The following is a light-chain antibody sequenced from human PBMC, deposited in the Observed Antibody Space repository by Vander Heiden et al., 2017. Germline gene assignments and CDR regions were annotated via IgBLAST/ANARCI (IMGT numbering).Light chain of an antibody. V-gene: IGLV3-1*01. Sequence: SYELTQHPSGSVSPGQTASITCSGDKLGDKYACWYQQKPGQSPVLVIYQDSKRPSGIPERFSGSNSGNTATLTISGTQAMDEADYYCQAWDSSTWVFGGGTKLTVL. CDR1: KLGDKY. J-gene: IGLJ3*02. CDR3: QAWDSSTWV. CDR2: QDS.